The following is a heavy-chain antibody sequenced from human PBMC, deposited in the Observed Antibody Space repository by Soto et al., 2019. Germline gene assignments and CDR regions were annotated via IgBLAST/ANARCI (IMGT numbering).Heavy chain of an antibody. Sequence: QVQLVQSGVEVKKPGASVKVSCKASGYTFTDYAISWVRQAPGRGLEWMGWVNTYNGNPNYAQLFQGRVTMTTDTSTDTAYMELRSLNSDDSAVYYCARDSPYSTSWQRFDSWGQGTLVTVSS. D-gene: IGHD6-13*01. CDR2: VNTYNGNP. J-gene: IGHJ4*02. V-gene: IGHV1-18*01. CDR1: GYTFTDYA. CDR3: ARDSPYSTSWQRFDS.